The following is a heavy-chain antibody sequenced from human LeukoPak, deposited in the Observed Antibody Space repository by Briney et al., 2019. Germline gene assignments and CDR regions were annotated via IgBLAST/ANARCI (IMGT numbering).Heavy chain of an antibody. CDR2: ISYDGSNK. V-gene: IGHV3-30-3*01. J-gene: IGHJ3*02. CDR3: AKDRPSSSSWFVGAFDI. Sequence: GRSLRLSCAASGFTFSSYAMHWVRQAPGKGLEWVAVISYDGSNKYYADSVKGRFTISRDNSKNTLYLQMNSLRAEDTAVYYCAKDRPSSSSWFVGAFDIWGQGTMVTVSS. D-gene: IGHD6-6*01. CDR1: GFTFSSYA.